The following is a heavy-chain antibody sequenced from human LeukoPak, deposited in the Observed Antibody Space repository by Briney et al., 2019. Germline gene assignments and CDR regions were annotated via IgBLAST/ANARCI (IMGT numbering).Heavy chain of an antibody. V-gene: IGHV1-46*01. CDR2: INPSGGST. J-gene: IGHJ6*03. CDR1: GYTFTSYY. D-gene: IGHD1-7*01. Sequence: ASVKVSCKASGYTFTSYYMHWVRQAPGQGLEWMGIINPSGGSTSYAQKFQGRVTMTRDMSTSTVYMELSSLRSEDTAVYYCAGGPITGTRLHGGDDYYYYYYMDVWGKGTTVTVSS. CDR3: AGGPITGTRLHGGDDYYYYYYMDV.